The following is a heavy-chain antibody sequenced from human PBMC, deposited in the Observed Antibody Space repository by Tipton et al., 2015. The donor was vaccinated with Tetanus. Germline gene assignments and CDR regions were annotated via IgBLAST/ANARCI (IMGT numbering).Heavy chain of an antibody. CDR2: IDPNSGGT. J-gene: IGHJ6*02. Sequence: QLQSGAEVKKPGASVKVSCKASGYTFTGYYMYWVRQAPGQGLEWMGWIDPNSGGTVYAQKFQGRVTMTRDTSISTAYMELRSLRSDDTAVYYCARDRGDYIYYGMDVWGPGTTVTVS. CDR3: ARDRGDYIYYGMDV. D-gene: IGHD3-22*01. CDR1: GYTFTGYY. V-gene: IGHV1-2*02.